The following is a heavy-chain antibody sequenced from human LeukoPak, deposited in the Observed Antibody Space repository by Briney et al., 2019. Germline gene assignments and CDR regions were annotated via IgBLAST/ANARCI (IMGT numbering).Heavy chain of an antibody. V-gene: IGHV3-64*01. D-gene: IGHD4-17*01. CDR3: ARGSGYGDYSQSTFDI. Sequence: GGSLRLSCAASGFTFSSYAMHWVRQAPGKGLEYVSAISSNGGSTYYANSVKGRFTISRDNSKNTLYLQMVSLRAEDMAVYYCARGSGYGDYSQSTFDIWGQGTMVTVSS. J-gene: IGHJ3*02. CDR1: GFTFSSYA. CDR2: ISSNGGST.